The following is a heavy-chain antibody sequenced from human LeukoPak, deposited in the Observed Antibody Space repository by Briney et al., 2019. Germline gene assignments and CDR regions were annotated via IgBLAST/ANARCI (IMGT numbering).Heavy chain of an antibody. Sequence: PSGTLSLTCAVSGGSISSSNWWSWVRQPPGKGLEWIGEIYHSGRTNYNPSLKSRVTISVDNSNNHFSLKLSSLNAAATAVYYCARHTYYDYVWGSSRQPHWFDPWGQGTLVTVSS. D-gene: IGHD3-16*02. J-gene: IGHJ5*02. V-gene: IGHV4-4*02. CDR2: IYHSGRT. CDR3: ARHTYYDYVWGSSRQPHWFDP. CDR1: GGSISSSNW.